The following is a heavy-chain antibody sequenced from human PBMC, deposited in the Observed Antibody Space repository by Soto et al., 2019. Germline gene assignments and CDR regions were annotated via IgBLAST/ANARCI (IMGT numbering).Heavy chain of an antibody. V-gene: IGHV4-59*01. Sequence: SETLSLTCTVSGGSISSYYWSWIRQPPGKGLEWIGYIYYSGSTNYNPSLKSRVTISVDTSKNQFSLKLSSVTAADTAVYYCARDLDTAMVHYFDYWGQGTLVTVSS. CDR2: IYYSGST. D-gene: IGHD5-18*01. J-gene: IGHJ4*02. CDR3: ARDLDTAMVHYFDY. CDR1: GGSISSYY.